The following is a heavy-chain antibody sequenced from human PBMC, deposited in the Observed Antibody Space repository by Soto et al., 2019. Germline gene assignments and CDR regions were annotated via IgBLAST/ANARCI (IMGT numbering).Heavy chain of an antibody. CDR2: ISYDDGRNK. V-gene: IGHV3-30*04. CDR1: GFTFSSYA. CDR3: AIEKVGATSIHVFDI. Sequence: GGSLRLSCAASGFTFSSYAMHWVRQAPGKGLEWVAVISYDDGRNKYYADSVKGRFIISRDNSKNTLSVQMNSLRAEDTAVYYCAIEKVGATSIHVFDIWGQGAMVTVSS. J-gene: IGHJ3*02. D-gene: IGHD1-26*01.